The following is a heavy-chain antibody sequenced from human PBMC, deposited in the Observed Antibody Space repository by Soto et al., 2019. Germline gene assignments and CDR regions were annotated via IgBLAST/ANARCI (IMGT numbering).Heavy chain of an antibody. J-gene: IGHJ5*02. Sequence: QVQLVQSGAEVKKPGASVKVSCKASGYTFTSYDINWVRQATGQGLEWMGWMNPNSGNTGYAQKGQGGDPMTGNTSISTARMELRSLRSEDTAGYSSAEAGAGLGGAGFDPWGQGTLVTASS. CDR1: GYTFTSYD. V-gene: IGHV1-8*01. D-gene: IGHD1-26*01. CDR3: AEAGAGLGGAGFDP. CDR2: MNPNSGNT.